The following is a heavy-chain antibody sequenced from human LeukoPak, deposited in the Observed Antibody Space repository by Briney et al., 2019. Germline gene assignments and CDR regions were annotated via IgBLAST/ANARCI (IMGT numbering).Heavy chain of an antibody. CDR2: ISWNSGSI. CDR3: ATYSTRNAREFQS. V-gene: IGHV3-9*01. J-gene: IGHJ1*01. Sequence: GGSLRLSCAASGFTFDDYAMHWVRQAPGKGLEWVSGISWNSGSIGYADSVKGRFTISRDNAKMSLYLQMNSLRVEDTAVYYCATYSTRNAREFQSWGQGTLVTVSS. CDR1: GFTFDDYA. D-gene: IGHD4-11*01.